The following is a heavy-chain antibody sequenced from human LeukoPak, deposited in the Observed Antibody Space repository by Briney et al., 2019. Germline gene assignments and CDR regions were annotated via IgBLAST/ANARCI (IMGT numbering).Heavy chain of an antibody. CDR3: ARDRTHMRRYSSSWTHSDGLY. CDR2: IYTSGIT. D-gene: IGHD6-13*01. J-gene: IGHJ4*02. CDR1: GGSLISDNYY. V-gene: IGHV4-61*02. Sequence: SQTLSLTCTVSGGSLISDNYYWSGIRQPAGKGLEWIGRIYTSGITNYNPSLKSRVTISVDTSKNQFSLKLSSVTAADTAVYYCARDRTHMRRYSSSWTHSDGLYWGQGALVTVSS.